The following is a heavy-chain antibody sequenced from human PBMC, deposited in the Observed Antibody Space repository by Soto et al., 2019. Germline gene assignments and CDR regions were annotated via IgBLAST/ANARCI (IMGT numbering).Heavy chain of an antibody. CDR2: INQDGSEK. V-gene: IGHV3-7*03. Sequence: GSLRLSCAASGFTFSSYWMSWVRQAPGKGLEWVARINQDGSEKYYVDSVKGRFTISRDNAKNSLYLQMNSLRAEDTAVYYCAKGSLLHWYFDLWGRGTLVTVSS. J-gene: IGHJ2*01. CDR3: AKGSLLHWYFDL. CDR1: GFTFSSYW.